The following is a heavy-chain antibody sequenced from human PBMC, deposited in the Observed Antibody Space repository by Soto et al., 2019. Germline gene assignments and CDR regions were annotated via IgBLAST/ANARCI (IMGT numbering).Heavy chain of an antibody. J-gene: IGHJ3*02. Sequence: QVQLVESGGGVVQPGRSLRLSCAASGFTFSKYGFHGVRQAPGKGLEWVAVIVNDGSEKYHADSVEGRFTISRDNSKATLFLQMNSLRAEDTAVYYCASDDAFQNENGFDIWGQGTMVTVSS. D-gene: IGHD1-1*01. CDR1: GFTFSKYG. V-gene: IGHV3-33*01. CDR3: ASDDAFQNENGFDI. CDR2: IVNDGSEK.